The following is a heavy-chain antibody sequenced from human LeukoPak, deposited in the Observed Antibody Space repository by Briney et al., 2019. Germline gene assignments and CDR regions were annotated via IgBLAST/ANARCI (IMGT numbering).Heavy chain of an antibody. J-gene: IGHJ4*02. CDR1: GGSISSYY. CDR3: ARDPGLGIPAYYIDY. CDR2: IYYSGTT. V-gene: IGHV4-59*01. Sequence: SETLSLTCTVSGGSISSYYWSWIRQPPGKGLEWIGYIYYSGTTNYNPSLKSRVTILVDMSKNQFSLKLSSVTAADTAVYYCARDPGLGIPAYYIDYWGQGTLVTVSS. D-gene: IGHD7-27*01.